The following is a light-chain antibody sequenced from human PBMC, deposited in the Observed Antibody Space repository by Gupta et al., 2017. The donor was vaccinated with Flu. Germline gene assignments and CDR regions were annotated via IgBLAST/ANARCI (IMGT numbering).Light chain of an antibody. CDR2: EVS. CDR1: SSDVGGYNY. V-gene: IGLV2-14*01. CDR3: SSYTSSSFWV. J-gene: IGLJ3*02. Sequence: QSALTQPDSVSGSPGQASTISCTGTSSDVGGYNYVSWYQQHPGKAPKLMFYEVSNRPSGVSHRFSGSNSGNTASLTISGLQAEDEADYYCSSYTSSSFWVFGGGTKLTGL.